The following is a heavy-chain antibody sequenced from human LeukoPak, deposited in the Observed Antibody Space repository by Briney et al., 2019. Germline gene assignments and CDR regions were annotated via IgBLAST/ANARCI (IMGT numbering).Heavy chain of an antibody. CDR2: INHSGST. CDR1: GGSFSGYY. D-gene: IGHD6-13*01. Sequence: SETLSLTCAVYGGSFSGYYWSWIRQPPGKGLEWIGEINHSGSTNYNPSLKSRVTISVDTSKNQFSLKLSSVTAADTAVYYCARGLLSYSSSWYPDAFDIWGQGTMVTVSS. CDR3: ARGLLSYSSSWYPDAFDI. V-gene: IGHV4-34*01. J-gene: IGHJ3*02.